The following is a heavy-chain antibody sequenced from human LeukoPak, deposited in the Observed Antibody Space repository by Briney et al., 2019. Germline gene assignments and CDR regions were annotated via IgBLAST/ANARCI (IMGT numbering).Heavy chain of an antibody. J-gene: IGHJ3*02. D-gene: IGHD2-15*01. CDR3: ARGWVVATGAFDI. CDR2: IYSGGST. Sequence: HPGGSLRLSCAASGFTVSSYYMTWVRQAPGKGLEWVSVIYSGGSTYYADSVKGRFTISRDNSKNTVYLQTNSLRAEDTAMYYCARGWVVATGAFDIWGQGTLVTVSS. V-gene: IGHV3-53*01. CDR1: GFTVSSYY.